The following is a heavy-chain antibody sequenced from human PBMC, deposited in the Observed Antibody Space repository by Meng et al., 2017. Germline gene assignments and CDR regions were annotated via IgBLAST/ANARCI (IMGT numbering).Heavy chain of an antibody. D-gene: IGHD1-26*01. Sequence: ASVKVSCKASGYTFTGYGISWVRQAPGQGLEWMGWISAYNGNTNYAQKLQGRVTMTTDTSTSTAYMELRSLRSDDTAVYYCARDPYSGSYYERVRAFDIWGQGTMVTVSS. CDR2: ISAYNGNT. CDR3: ARDPYSGSYYERVRAFDI. CDR1: GYTFTGYG. V-gene: IGHV1-18*01. J-gene: IGHJ3*02.